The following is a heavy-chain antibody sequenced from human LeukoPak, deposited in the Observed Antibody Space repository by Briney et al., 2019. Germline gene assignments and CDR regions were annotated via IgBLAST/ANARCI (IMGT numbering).Heavy chain of an antibody. CDR1: GFILSSFW. Sequence: GRSLRLSCAASGFILSSFWMTWVRQAPGKGLEWVASLKQDGSANYYVGSVKGRFTISRHHAKDSMYLHMNSLRADDTAVYFCASVFSCGYFDYWGQGTLVTVSS. J-gene: IGHJ4*02. V-gene: IGHV3-7*05. D-gene: IGHD5-18*01. CDR2: LKQDGSAN. CDR3: ASVFSCGYFDY.